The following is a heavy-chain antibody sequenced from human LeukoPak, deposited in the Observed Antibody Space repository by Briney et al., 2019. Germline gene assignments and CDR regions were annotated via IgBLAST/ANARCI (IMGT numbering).Heavy chain of an antibody. CDR2: ISYDGSNK. Sequence: GGSLRLSCAASGFTFSSYGMHWVRQAPGKGLEWVAVISYDGSNKCYADSVKGRFTISRDNSKNTLYLQMNSLKIEDTAVYYCTTDWFFQWGQGTLVTVSS. CDR1: GFTFSSYG. D-gene: IGHD3-10*01. CDR3: TTDWFFQ. V-gene: IGHV3-30*03. J-gene: IGHJ4*02.